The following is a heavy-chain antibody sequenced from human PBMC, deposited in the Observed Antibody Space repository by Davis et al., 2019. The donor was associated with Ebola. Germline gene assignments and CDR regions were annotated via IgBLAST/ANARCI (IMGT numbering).Heavy chain of an antibody. J-gene: IGHJ5*02. CDR1: GGTFSSYA. Sequence: SVKVSCKASGGTFSSYAISWVRQAPGQGLEWMGRIIPILGIANYAQKFQGRVTITADKSTSTAYMELSSLRSEDTAVYYCARGLIPYYDSSGPNWFDPWGQGTLVTVSS. CDR3: ARGLIPYYDSSGPNWFDP. CDR2: IIPILGIA. D-gene: IGHD3-22*01. V-gene: IGHV1-69*04.